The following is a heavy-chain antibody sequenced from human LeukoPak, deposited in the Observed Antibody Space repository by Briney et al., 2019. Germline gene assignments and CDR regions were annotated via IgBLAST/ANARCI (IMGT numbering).Heavy chain of an antibody. CDR3: ARDRHSGNYYLDY. CDR1: GYTFTGYY. J-gene: IGHJ4*02. V-gene: IGHV1-2*04. Sequence: ASVTVSCKASGYTFTGYYIHWVRQAPGQGLEWMGWINPTHGGTNYAQKFQGWVTMTRDTSISTAYMELSRLKSDDTAVYYCARDRHSGNYYLDYWGQGTLVTVSS. D-gene: IGHD1-26*01. CDR2: INPTHGGT.